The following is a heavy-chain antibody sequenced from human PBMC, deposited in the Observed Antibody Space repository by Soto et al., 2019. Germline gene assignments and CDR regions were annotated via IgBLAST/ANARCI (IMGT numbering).Heavy chain of an antibody. CDR3: ARGSGYSSGWYNY. V-gene: IGHV4-34*01. D-gene: IGHD6-19*01. Sequence: SETLSLTCAVYGGSFSGYYWSWIRQPPGKGLEWIGEINHSGSTNYNPSLKSRVTISVDTSKNQFSLKLSSVTAADTAVYYCARGSGYSSGWYNYWGQGTLVTVSS. CDR1: GGSFSGYY. J-gene: IGHJ4*02. CDR2: INHSGST.